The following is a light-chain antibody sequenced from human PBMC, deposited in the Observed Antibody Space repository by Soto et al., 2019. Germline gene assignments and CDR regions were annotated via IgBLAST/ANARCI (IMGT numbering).Light chain of an antibody. CDR1: QSVSSSY. CDR3: QLYGDSRA. J-gene: IGKJ1*01. Sequence: EIVLTQSPGTLSLSPGERATLSCRASQSVSSSYLAWYQQKPGQAPRLLIYGASSRATGIPDRFTGSGSGTDFTLTISRLEPEDFAVYYCQLYGDSRAFGQGTKVDIK. CDR2: GAS. V-gene: IGKV3-20*01.